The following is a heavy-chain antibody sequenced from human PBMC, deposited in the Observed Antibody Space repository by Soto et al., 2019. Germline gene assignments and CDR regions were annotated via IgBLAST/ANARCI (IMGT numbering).Heavy chain of an antibody. D-gene: IGHD2-21*01. V-gene: IGHV3-48*02. CDR1: GSIFSDYS. J-gene: IGHJ3*02. CDR2: ISGWDSTI. CDR3: VRDKAYALVI. Sequence: GGSLRLSCEASGSIFSDYSMNWVRQAPGKGLEWISYISGWDSTIIYADSVKGRFTISRDKAKNSLYLQMNNLRDQDTAVYFCVRDKAYALVIWGQGTVVTVSS.